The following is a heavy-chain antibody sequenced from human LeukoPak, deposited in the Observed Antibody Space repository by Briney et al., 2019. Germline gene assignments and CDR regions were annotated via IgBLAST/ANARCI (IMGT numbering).Heavy chain of an antibody. Sequence: GASVKVSCKASGYTFTGYYVHWVRQAPGQGLEWIGWINPNSGDTNYAQKFQGRVTMTRDTSISTAYMELSRLRSDDTAVYYCARGRLAAARPAIMDVWGKGTTVTVSS. CDR1: GYTFTGYY. D-gene: IGHD6-6*01. V-gene: IGHV1-2*02. CDR2: INPNSGDT. J-gene: IGHJ6*04. CDR3: ARGRLAAARPAIMDV.